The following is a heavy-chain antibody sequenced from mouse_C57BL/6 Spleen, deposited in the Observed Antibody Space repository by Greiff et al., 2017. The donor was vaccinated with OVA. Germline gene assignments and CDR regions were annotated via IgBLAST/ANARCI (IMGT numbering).Heavy chain of an antibody. CDR3: ARGYDGYYWYFDV. Sequence: QVQLKQPGAELVMPGASVKLSCKASGYTFTSYWMHWVKQRPGQGLEWIGEIDPSDSYTNYNQKFKGKSTLTVDKSSSTAYMQLSSLTSEDSAVYYCARGYDGYYWYFDVWGTGTTVTVSS. J-gene: IGHJ1*03. CDR1: GYTFTSYW. D-gene: IGHD2-2*01. CDR2: IDPSDSYT. V-gene: IGHV1-69*01.